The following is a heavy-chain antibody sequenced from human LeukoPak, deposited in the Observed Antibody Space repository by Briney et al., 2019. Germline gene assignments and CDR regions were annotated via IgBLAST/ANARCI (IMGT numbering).Heavy chain of an antibody. CDR3: ARSGVLLWFGELSPPDY. J-gene: IGHJ4*02. CDR1: GFTFSSYG. V-gene: IGHV3-33*01. D-gene: IGHD3-10*01. Sequence: PGGSLRLSCAASGFTFSSYGMLWVRQAPGKGLEWVAVIWYDGSNKYYADSVKGRFTISRDNSKNTLYLQMNSLRAEDTAVYYCARSGVLLWFGELSPPDYWGQGTLVTVSS. CDR2: IWYDGSNK.